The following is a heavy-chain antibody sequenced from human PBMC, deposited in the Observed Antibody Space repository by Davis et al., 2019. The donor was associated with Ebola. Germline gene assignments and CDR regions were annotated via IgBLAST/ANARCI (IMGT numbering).Heavy chain of an antibody. D-gene: IGHD1-26*01. V-gene: IGHV3-48*02. CDR1: GFTFSSYN. CDR3: ARDSGAGFDP. Sequence: PGGSLRLSCAASGFTFSSYNMDWVRQAPGRGLEWISYIRSDSSSIFYAGSVKGRFTISRDNAQNSLYLQMNSLRDEDTAVYYCARDSGAGFDPWGQGTLVTVSS. CDR2: IRSDSSSI. J-gene: IGHJ5*02.